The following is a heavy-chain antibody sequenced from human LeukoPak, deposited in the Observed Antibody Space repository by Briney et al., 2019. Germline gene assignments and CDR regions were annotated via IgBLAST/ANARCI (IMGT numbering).Heavy chain of an antibody. V-gene: IGHV4-34*01. CDR1: GGSFSGYY. Sequence: PSETLSLTCAVYGGSFSGYYWSWIRQPPGKGLEWIGEINHSGGTNYNPSLKSRVTISVDTSKNQFSLKLSSVTAADTAVYYCARRIGYCSGGSCYSEAWFDPWGQGALVTVSS. D-gene: IGHD2-15*01. CDR2: INHSGGT. CDR3: ARRIGYCSGGSCYSEAWFDP. J-gene: IGHJ5*02.